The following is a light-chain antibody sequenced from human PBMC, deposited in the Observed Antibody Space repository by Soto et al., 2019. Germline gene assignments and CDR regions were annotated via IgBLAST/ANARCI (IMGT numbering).Light chain of an antibody. CDR2: GTS. Sequence: EIVLTQSPGTLSLSPGEIATLSCSASQSVSSSYLAWYQQKPGQAPRVLIYGTSIRASGVPERFSGGGSGTDFTLTITRLEPEDFAVYYCQQYGSSLFTFGPGTKVDIK. CDR1: QSVSSSY. V-gene: IGKV3-20*01. CDR3: QQYGSSLFT. J-gene: IGKJ3*01.